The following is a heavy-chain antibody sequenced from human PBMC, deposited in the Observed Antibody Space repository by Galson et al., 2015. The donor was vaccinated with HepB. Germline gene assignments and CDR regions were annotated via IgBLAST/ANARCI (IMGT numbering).Heavy chain of an antibody. CDR2: IKQDGSEK. Sequence: SLRLSCAASGFTFSNFWMSWVRQAPGKGLEWVANIKQDGSEKHYVDSVKGRFTTSRDNVKNPLYLQMSSLRDEDTAVYYCARAIYGDWGGDAFDTWGQGAMVTASS. J-gene: IGHJ3*02. D-gene: IGHD4-17*01. CDR3: ARAIYGDWGGDAFDT. V-gene: IGHV3-7*01. CDR1: GFTFSNFW.